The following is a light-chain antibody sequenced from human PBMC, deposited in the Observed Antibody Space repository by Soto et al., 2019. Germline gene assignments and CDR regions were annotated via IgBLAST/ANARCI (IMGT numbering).Light chain of an antibody. CDR3: QHRASWPLT. CDR2: DTS. Sequence: EIVLTQSPATLSLSPGERASLSCRASQSVSRFLAWYQQQPGQAPRLLIYDTSNRATDIPARFSGSGSGTDFTLTISSLEPEDFAVYYCQHRASWPLTFGGGTRVEI. J-gene: IGKJ4*01. CDR1: QSVSRF. V-gene: IGKV3-11*01.